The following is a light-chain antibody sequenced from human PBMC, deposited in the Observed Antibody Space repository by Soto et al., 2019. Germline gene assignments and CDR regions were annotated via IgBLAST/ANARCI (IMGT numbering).Light chain of an antibody. CDR3: QQSYSTPPIT. Sequence: SPSSLFASVGDRVTITCRASQSISSYLNWYQQKPGKAPKLLIYAASSLQSGVPSRFSGSGSGTDFTLTISSLQPEDFATYYCQQSYSTPPITFGQGTRLEIK. CDR1: QSISSY. CDR2: AAS. J-gene: IGKJ5*01. V-gene: IGKV1-39*01.